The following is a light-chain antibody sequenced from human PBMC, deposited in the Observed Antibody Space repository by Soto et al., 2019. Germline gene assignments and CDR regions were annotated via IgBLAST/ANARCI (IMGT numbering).Light chain of an antibody. J-gene: IGKJ1*01. V-gene: IGKV1-39*01. CDR3: QQSYSMPWT. Sequence: DIQMTQSPSSLSAPVGDRVTITCRASQSITSYLNWYQQKPGKAPNLLIYAASSLQSGVPSRFSGSASGTDFSLTISSLQPEDFATYYCQQSYSMPWTFGQGTKVEIK. CDR2: AAS. CDR1: QSITSY.